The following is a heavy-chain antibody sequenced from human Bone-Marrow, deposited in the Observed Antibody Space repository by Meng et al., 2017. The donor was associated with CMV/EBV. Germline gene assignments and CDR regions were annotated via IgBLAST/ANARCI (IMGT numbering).Heavy chain of an antibody. V-gene: IGHV1-2*02. J-gene: IGHJ4*02. Sequence: ASVKVSCKPSEYTFPANYIYWVRQAPGQGLEWMGWINPYDGGTKYTQKFQGRVTMTRDRSTSTVYMELSRLRSDDTAVFYCARVDGGWGQGTLVTVSS. D-gene: IGHD5-24*01. CDR3: ARVDGG. CDR1: EYTFPANY. CDR2: INPYDGGT.